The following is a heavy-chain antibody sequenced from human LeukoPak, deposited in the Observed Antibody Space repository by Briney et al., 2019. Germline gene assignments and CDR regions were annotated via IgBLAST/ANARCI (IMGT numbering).Heavy chain of an antibody. CDR3: AGLIVVVSAAMN. D-gene: IGHD2-2*01. CDR1: GGSISSGDYY. V-gene: IGHV4-30-4*08. CDR2: IYYSGST. J-gene: IGHJ4*02. Sequence: PSETLSLXCTVSGGSISSGDYYWSWIRQPPEKGLEWIGYIYYSGSTYYNPSLKSRVTISVDTSKNQFSLKLSSVTAADTAVYYCAGLIVVVSAAMNWGQGTLVTVSS.